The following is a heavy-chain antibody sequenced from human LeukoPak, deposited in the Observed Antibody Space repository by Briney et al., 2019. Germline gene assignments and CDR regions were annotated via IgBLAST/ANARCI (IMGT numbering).Heavy chain of an antibody. J-gene: IGHJ4*02. Sequence: ASVKVSCKASGYTFTGYYMHWVRQAPGQGLERMGWINPNSGGTNYAQKFQGRVTMTRDTSISTAYMELSRLRSDDTAVYYCARLYYDILTGYPTFDYWGQGTLVTVSS. V-gene: IGHV1-2*02. CDR1: GYTFTGYY. CDR3: ARLYYDILTGYPTFDY. CDR2: INPNSGGT. D-gene: IGHD3-9*01.